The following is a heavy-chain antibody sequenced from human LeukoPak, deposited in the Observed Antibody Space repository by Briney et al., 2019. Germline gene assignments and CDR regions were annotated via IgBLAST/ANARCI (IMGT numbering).Heavy chain of an antibody. CDR1: GFTFSGFW. CDR3: VRGGGSFDS. Sequence: PGGSLRLSCAATGFTFSGFWMSWVRQAPTKGLEWVANIKFDGSDPRYLDSVKGRFTVSRDNANNSLYLQMNSLRAEDTAVYYCVRGGGSFDSGGKGTLVTVSS. D-gene: IGHD1-26*01. V-gene: IGHV3-7*04. J-gene: IGHJ4*02. CDR2: IKFDGSDP.